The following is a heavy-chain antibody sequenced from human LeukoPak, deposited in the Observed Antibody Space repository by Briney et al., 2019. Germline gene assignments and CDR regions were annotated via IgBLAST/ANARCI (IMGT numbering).Heavy chain of an antibody. Sequence: SETLSLTCTVSGGSISSYYWNWIRQPPGKGLEWIGYIYYSGSTNYNPSLKSRVTISVDRSKNQFSLKLSSVTAADTAVYYCARTTLAYCGGDCYSTFDYWGQGTLVTVSS. V-gene: IGHV4-59*12. J-gene: IGHJ4*02. D-gene: IGHD2-21*01. CDR3: ARTTLAYCGGDCYSTFDY. CDR2: IYYSGST. CDR1: GGSISSYY.